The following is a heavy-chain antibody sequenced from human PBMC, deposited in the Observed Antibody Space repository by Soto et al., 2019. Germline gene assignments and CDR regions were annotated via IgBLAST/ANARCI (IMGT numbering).Heavy chain of an antibody. D-gene: IGHD3-3*01. Sequence: GGSLRLSCAASGLTFGSYAMSWVRQAPGKGLEWVSAISGSGGSTYYADSVKGRFTISRDNSKNTLYLQMNSLRAEDTAVYYCVKFRDLWKGLTKDYWGQGTLVTVSS. CDR2: ISGSGGST. J-gene: IGHJ4*02. CDR1: GLTFGSYA. CDR3: VKFRDLWKGLTKDY. V-gene: IGHV3-23*01.